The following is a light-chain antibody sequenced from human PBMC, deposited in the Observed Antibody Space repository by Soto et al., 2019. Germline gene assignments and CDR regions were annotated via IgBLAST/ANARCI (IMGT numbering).Light chain of an antibody. J-gene: IGKJ1*01. CDR2: EAS. Sequence: DFQMTKSPSSLSASVGDRVTITCRASQDSSDHLAWYQHKPGKVPKLLIYEASTLQSGVPSRFSGGGFGTDFTLTISSLQPEDVATYYCQKYSRTPRTCGQGTKVDLK. CDR3: QKYSRTPRT. V-gene: IGKV1-27*01. CDR1: QDSSDH.